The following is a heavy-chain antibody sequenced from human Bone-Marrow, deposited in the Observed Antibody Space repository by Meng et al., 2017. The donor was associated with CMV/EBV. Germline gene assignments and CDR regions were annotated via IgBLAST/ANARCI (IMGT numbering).Heavy chain of an antibody. V-gene: IGHV3-48*04. Sequence: GGSLRLSCAASGFTFSSYSMNWVRQAPGKGLEWVSYISSSGSTIYYADSVKGRFTISRDNAKNSLYLQMNSLRAEDTAVYYCARGDFDFWSGYYTGAVYGMDVWGQGTTVTVSS. CDR1: GFTFSSYS. CDR2: ISSSGSTI. CDR3: ARGDFDFWSGYYTGAVYGMDV. D-gene: IGHD3-3*01. J-gene: IGHJ6*02.